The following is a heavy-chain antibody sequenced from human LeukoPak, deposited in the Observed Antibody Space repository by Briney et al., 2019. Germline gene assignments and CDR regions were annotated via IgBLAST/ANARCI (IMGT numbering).Heavy chain of an antibody. Sequence: GGSLRLSCAASGFTFDDYAMHWVRQVPGKGLEWASGISWNSGSIGYADSVKGRFTISRDNAKNSLYLQMNSLRAEDMALYYCAKDEFVASDFTGAFDIWGQGTMVTVSS. CDR3: AKDEFVASDFTGAFDI. CDR1: GFTFDDYA. J-gene: IGHJ3*02. CDR2: ISWNSGSI. D-gene: IGHD2-8*02. V-gene: IGHV3-9*03.